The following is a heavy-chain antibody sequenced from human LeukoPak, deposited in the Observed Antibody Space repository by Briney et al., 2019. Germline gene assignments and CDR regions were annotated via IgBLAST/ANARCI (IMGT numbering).Heavy chain of an antibody. Sequence: GGALRLSCAASGFTFSSYSMYWVRQAPGKGLEWVSSITSSSTYIYYADSVKGRFTISRDNAKSSLYLQMNSLRAEDTAVYYCARFLAGTISYWGQATLVTVSS. CDR2: ITSSSTYI. V-gene: IGHV3-21*01. CDR3: ARFLAGTISY. D-gene: IGHD6-19*01. CDR1: GFTFSSYS. J-gene: IGHJ4*02.